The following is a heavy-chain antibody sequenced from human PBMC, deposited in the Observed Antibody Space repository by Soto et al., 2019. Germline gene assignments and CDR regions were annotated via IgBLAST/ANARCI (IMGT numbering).Heavy chain of an antibody. V-gene: IGHV1-69*01. CDR2: IIPIFGTA. CDR3: ARDPSSSWYGGYYYGMDV. Sequence: QVQLVQSGAEVKKPGSSVKVCCKASGGTFSSYAISWVRQAPGQGLEWMGGIIPIFGTANYAQKFQGRVTITADESTSTAYMELSSLRSEDTAVYYCARDPSSSWYGGYYYGMDVWGQGTTVTVSS. D-gene: IGHD6-13*01. CDR1: GGTFSSYA. J-gene: IGHJ6*02.